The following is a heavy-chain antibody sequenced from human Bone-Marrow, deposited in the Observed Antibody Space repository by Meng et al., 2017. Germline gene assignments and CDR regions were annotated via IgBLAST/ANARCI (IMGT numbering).Heavy chain of an antibody. CDR2: ISSSGSTI. D-gene: IGHD3-16*02. CDR3: ARDPLTLLSGWYFDL. CDR1: GFTFSDYY. J-gene: IGHJ2*01. V-gene: IGHV3-11*01. Sequence: GESLKIFCAASGFTFSDYYMSWIRQAPGKGLEWVSYISSSGSTIYYADSVKGRFTISRDNAKNSLYLQMNSLRAEDTAVYYCARDPLTLLSGWYFDLWGRGTLVTVSS.